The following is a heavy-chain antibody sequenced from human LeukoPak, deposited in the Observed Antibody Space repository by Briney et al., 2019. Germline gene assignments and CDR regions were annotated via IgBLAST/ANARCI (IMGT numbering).Heavy chain of an antibody. J-gene: IGHJ4*02. CDR2: ISSSSSTR. D-gene: IGHD2-15*01. Sequence: GGSLRLSCAASGFTLSSYAMSWVRQAPGKGLEWVSYISSSSSTRYDADSVKGRFTISRDNAKNSLYLQMNSLRVDDTAVYYCARVRGYCSGGSCYEENGGDYWGQGTLVTVSS. CDR3: ARVRGYCSGGSCYEENGGDY. CDR1: GFTLSSYA. V-gene: IGHV3-48*01.